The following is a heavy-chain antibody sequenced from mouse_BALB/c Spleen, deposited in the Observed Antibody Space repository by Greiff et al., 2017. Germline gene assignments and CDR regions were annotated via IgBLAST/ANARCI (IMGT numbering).Heavy chain of an antibody. CDR3: ARGGKPYYFDY. Sequence: EVQLQESGGGLVQPGGSLKLSCAASGFTFSSYTMSWVRQTPEKRLEWVAYISNGGGSTYYPDTVKGRFTISRDNAKNTLYLQMSSLKSEDTAMYYCARGGKPYYFDYWGQGTTLTVSS. CDR1: GFTFSSYT. D-gene: IGHD1-1*02. CDR2: ISNGGGST. V-gene: IGHV5-12-2*01. J-gene: IGHJ2*01.